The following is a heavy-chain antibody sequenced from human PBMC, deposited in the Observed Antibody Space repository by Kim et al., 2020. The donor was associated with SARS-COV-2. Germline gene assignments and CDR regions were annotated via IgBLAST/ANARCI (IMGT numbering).Heavy chain of an antibody. D-gene: IGHD3-10*01. CDR2: IGTSATST. J-gene: IGHJ3*02. CDR1: GFTFSSQA. CDR3: AKGGFGAFDI. Sequence: GGSLRLSCAASGFTFSSQAMQWVRQAPGKGLEWVSAIGTSATSTYYEDSVKGRFTISRDNSKNTLYLQMNSLRDEDTAVYYCAKGGFGAFDIWGQGTMVT. V-gene: IGHV3-23*01.